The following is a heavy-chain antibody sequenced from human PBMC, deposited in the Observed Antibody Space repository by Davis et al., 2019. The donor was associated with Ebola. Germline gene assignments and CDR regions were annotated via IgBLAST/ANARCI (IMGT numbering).Heavy chain of an antibody. CDR1: GGTFSSHA. V-gene: IGHV1-69*13. Sequence: AASVKVSCKASGGTFSSHAISWVRQAPGQGLEWMGGIIPIFGTANYAQKFQGRVTITADESTSTAYMELSSLRSEDTAVYYCARDTNYYGSVFFDYWGQGALVTVSS. D-gene: IGHD3-10*01. CDR2: IIPIFGTA. CDR3: ARDTNYYGSVFFDY. J-gene: IGHJ4*02.